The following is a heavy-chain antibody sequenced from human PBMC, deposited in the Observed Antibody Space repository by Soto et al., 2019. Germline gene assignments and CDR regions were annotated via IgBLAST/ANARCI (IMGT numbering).Heavy chain of an antibody. V-gene: IGHV4-31*03. CDR2: IYVTGAV. J-gene: IGHJ5*02. D-gene: IGHD2-21*01. CDR3: ARLRIATNNYKWFDP. CDR1: GAALNSGNYY. Sequence: SETLSLTCSVSGAALNSGNYYWSWIRQVPGKGLEWIGHIYVTGAVDYNPSLRDRITISQDTSERQFSLNLRLVSAADTAVYYCARLRIATNNYKWFDPWGQGTLVTVSS.